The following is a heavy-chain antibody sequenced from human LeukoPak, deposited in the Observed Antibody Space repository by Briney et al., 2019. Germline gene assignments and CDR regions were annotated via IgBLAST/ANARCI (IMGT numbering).Heavy chain of an antibody. J-gene: IGHJ4*02. CDR1: GGSISSSSYY. D-gene: IGHD6-13*01. Sequence: SETLSLTCTVSGGSISSSSYYWGWIRQPPGKGLEWIGEINHSGSTNYNPSLKSRVTISVDTSKNQFSLKLSSVTAADTAVYYCARGPIYSSSWYYFDYWGQGTLVTVSS. V-gene: IGHV4-39*07. CDR3: ARGPIYSSSWYYFDY. CDR2: INHSGST.